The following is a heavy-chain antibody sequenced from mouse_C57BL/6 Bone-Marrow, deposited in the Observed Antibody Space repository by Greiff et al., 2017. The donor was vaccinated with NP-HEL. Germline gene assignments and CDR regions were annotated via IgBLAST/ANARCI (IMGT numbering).Heavy chain of an antibody. CDR1: GYTFTSYG. V-gene: IGHV1-81*01. CDR3: ARQGYYGNPFDY. Sequence: QVHVKQSGAELARPGASVKLSCKASGYTFTSYGISWVKQRTGQGLEWIGEIYPRSGNTYYNEKFKGKATLTADKSSSTAYMELRSLTSEDSAVYFCARQGYYGNPFDYWGQGTTLTVSS. CDR2: IYPRSGNT. J-gene: IGHJ2*01. D-gene: IGHD2-1*01.